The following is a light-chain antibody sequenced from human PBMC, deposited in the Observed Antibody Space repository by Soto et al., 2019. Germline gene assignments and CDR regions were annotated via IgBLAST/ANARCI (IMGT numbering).Light chain of an antibody. Sequence: DIQMTQSPSTLSASVGDRVTIACRASQSISEFLAWYQRKPGKAPELLIYDASNLETGVPSRFSGSGSGTDFTLTITSLQPDDFASYYCQQYSGYPLTFGGGTRVEIK. CDR2: DAS. V-gene: IGKV1-5*01. CDR3: QQYSGYPLT. CDR1: QSISEF. J-gene: IGKJ4*01.